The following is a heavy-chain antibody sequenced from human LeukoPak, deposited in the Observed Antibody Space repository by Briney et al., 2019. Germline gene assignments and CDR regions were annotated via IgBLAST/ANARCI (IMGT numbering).Heavy chain of an antibody. J-gene: IGHJ4*02. Sequence: SETLSLTCAGYGGSFSDYYWSWIRQPPGKGLEWIGETNHSGSTNYNPSLKSRVTISVDTSKNQFSLKLSSVTAADTAVYYCARGPPHYDFWSGYSYFDYWGQGTLVTVSS. D-gene: IGHD3-3*01. V-gene: IGHV4-34*01. CDR1: GGSFSDYY. CDR3: ARGPPHYDFWSGYSYFDY. CDR2: TNHSGST.